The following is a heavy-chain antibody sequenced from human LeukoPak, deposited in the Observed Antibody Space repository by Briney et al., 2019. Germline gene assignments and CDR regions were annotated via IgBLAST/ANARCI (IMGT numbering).Heavy chain of an antibody. J-gene: IGHJ2*01. V-gene: IGHV3-21*01. CDR1: GFTCSIYN. CDR3: ASRWWYFDL. Sequence: PGVSLRLSCAASGFTCSIYNMNWVRQAPGKEREWVASITSSSSSIYYADSVKGRFTISRDNAKNSLYMQLNSLRAEDTVLYYCASRWWYFDLWGRGTLVTVS. D-gene: IGHD6-13*01. CDR2: ITSSSSSI.